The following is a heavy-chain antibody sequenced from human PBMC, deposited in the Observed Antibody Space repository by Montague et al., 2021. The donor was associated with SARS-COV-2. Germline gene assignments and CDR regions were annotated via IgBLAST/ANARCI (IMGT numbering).Heavy chain of an antibody. Sequence: SETLSLTCTVSGASVRSGNSYWNWIRQPPGKGLEWIGYISYSGSTNYNPSLGSRVTISTDTSKNQLSLKVNSVTAADTAVYYCVRDHPYGGPRGAYDIWGQGTVVTVSS. CDR3: VRDHPYGGPRGAYDI. J-gene: IGHJ3*02. V-gene: IGHV4-61*01. CDR2: ISYSGST. D-gene: IGHD4-23*01. CDR1: GASVRSGNSY.